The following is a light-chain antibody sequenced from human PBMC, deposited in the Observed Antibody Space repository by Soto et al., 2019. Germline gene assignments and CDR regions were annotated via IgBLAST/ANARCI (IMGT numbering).Light chain of an antibody. CDR1: SSDVGGYDY. CDR3: CSFAGSYFV. Sequence: QSALTQPHSVSGSPGQSVAISCTGTSSDVGGYDYVSWYQQHPGQVPKHMIYDVTKRPSGVPDRFSGSKSGNTASLTISGLQAADEADYYCCSFAGSYFVFGTGTKLTVL. CDR2: DVT. V-gene: IGLV2-11*01. J-gene: IGLJ1*01.